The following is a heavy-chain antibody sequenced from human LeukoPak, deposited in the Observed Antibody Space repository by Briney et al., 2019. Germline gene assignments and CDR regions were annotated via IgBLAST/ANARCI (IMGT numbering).Heavy chain of an antibody. J-gene: IGHJ6*02. V-gene: IGHV4-61*01. CDR2: IYSSGST. CDR1: VGSVSSGSYY. Sequence: SETLSLTCAVSVGSVSSGSYYWSWIRRTPGMGLEWIGYIYSSGSTNYNPSLKSRVTISVDTSKNQFSLKLSSVTAADTAVYYCARAPSSSWSYYYYYGMDVWGQGTTVTVSS. CDR3: ARAPSSSWSYYYYYGMDV. D-gene: IGHD6-13*01.